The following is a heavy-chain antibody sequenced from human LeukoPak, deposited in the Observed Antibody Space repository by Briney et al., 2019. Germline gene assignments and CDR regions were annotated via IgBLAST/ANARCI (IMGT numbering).Heavy chain of an antibody. D-gene: IGHD5-12*01. J-gene: IGHJ4*02. Sequence: GGSLRLSCAASGFTFSSYSMNWVRQAPGKGLEWVSYISSSSSTIYYADSVKGRFTISRDNAKNSLYLQMNSLRAEDTAVYYCASGTTAYDSYYWGQGTLVTVSS. CDR1: GFTFSSYS. CDR3: ASGTTAYDSYY. CDR2: ISSSSSTI. V-gene: IGHV3-48*01.